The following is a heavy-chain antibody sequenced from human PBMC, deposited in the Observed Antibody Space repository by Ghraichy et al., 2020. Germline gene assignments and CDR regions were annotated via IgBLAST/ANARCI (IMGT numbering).Heavy chain of an antibody. V-gene: IGHV1-69*13. CDR2: IIPIFGTA. CDR3: ATPITNGPYYYGMDV. D-gene: IGHD2-2*01. Sequence: SVKVSCKASGGTFSSYAISWVRQAPGQGLEWMGGIIPIFGTANYAQKFQGRVTITADESTSTAYMELSSLRSEDTAVYYCATPITNGPYYYGMDVWGQGTTVTVSS. CDR1: GGTFSSYA. J-gene: IGHJ6*02.